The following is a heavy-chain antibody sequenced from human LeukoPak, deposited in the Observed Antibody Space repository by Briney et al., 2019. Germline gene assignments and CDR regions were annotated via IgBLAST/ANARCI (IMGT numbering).Heavy chain of an antibody. CDR1: GFTFSDYS. CDR2: IRTSSSYI. J-gene: IGHJ3*02. CDR3: ARARYSSTWYVAFDI. Sequence: AGGSLRLSCAASGFTFSDYSMNWVRQAPGKGLEWLSSIRTSSSYIYYADSVEGRFTISRDNAKNSLYLQMNSLRAEDTAVYYCARARYSSTWYVAFDIWGQGTMVTVSS. D-gene: IGHD6-13*01. V-gene: IGHV3-21*01.